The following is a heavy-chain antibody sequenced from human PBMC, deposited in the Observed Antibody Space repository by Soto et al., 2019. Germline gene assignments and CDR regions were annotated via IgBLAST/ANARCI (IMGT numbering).Heavy chain of an antibody. CDR3: ARSIVVVTALDY. J-gene: IGHJ4*02. D-gene: IGHD2-21*02. V-gene: IGHV1-3*01. Sequence: ASVKVSCKASGYTFTSYAIHWVRQAPGQRLEWMGWINAGNGNTKYSQKFQGRVTITRDTSASIAYMELSSLRSEDTAVYYCARSIVVVTALDYWGQGTLVTVSS. CDR1: GYTFTSYA. CDR2: INAGNGNT.